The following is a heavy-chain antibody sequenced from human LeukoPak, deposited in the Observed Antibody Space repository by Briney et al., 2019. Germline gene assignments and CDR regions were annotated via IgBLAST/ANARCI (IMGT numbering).Heavy chain of an antibody. V-gene: IGHV1-46*01. J-gene: IGHJ5*02. CDR1: GYTFTSYY. Sequence: VSVKVSCKASGYTFTSYYMHWVRQAPGQGLEWMGIINPSGGSTSYAQKFQGRVTMTRDMSTNTVYMELSSLRSEDTAVYYCARSGLAGDYWFDPWGQGTLVTVSS. CDR3: ARSGLAGDYWFDP. CDR2: INPSGGST. D-gene: IGHD6-19*01.